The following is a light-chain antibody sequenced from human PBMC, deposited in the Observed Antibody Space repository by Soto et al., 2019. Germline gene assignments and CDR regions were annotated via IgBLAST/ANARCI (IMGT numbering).Light chain of an antibody. CDR2: DAS. CDR1: PSVSSSY. J-gene: IGKJ1*01. CDR3: QQYGSSPRT. V-gene: IGKV3-20*01. Sequence: EIVLTQSPGTLSLSPGERATLSCRASPSVSSSYLAWYQQKPGQAPRLLIYDASSRATGIPDRFSGSGSGTDFTLTISRLEPEDFAVYYCQQYGSSPRTFGQGTKVESK.